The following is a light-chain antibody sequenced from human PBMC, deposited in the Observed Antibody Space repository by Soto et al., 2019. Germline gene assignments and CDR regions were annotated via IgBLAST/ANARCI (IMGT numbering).Light chain of an antibody. V-gene: IGKV1-5*03. CDR2: KAS. Sequence: DIQMTQSPSTLSASVGDRVTITCRASQSISSWLAWYQQKPGKAPKLLIYKASSLESGVPSRFSGSGSGTEFTLTISSLQPDDFATYYCQQYNSAPLTFGGGTEVEIK. J-gene: IGKJ4*01. CDR1: QSISSW. CDR3: QQYNSAPLT.